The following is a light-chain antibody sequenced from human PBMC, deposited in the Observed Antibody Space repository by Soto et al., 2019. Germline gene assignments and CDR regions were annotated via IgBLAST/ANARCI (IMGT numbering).Light chain of an antibody. CDR3: SSYTSSSTYYV. CDR1: SSDVGGYNY. Sequence: QSALTQPASVSGSPGQSITISCTGTSSDVGGYNYVSWYQQHPGKAPKLMIYDVSNRPSGVSNRFSGSKSGNTASLTISGLQAEEEADYYCSSYTSSSTYYVFGTATKVTVL. J-gene: IGLJ1*01. CDR2: DVS. V-gene: IGLV2-14*01.